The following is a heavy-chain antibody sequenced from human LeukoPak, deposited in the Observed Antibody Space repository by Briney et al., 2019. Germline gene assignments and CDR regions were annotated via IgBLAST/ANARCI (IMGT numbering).Heavy chain of an antibody. D-gene: IGHD3-10*01. J-gene: IGHJ6*03. CDR2: INHSGST. Sequence: SETLSLTCSVSGYSISSAYYWSWIRQPPGKGLEWIGEINHSGSTNYNPSLKSRVTISVDTSKNQFSLKLSSVTAADTAVYYCARGRRWRLLWFGDHMDVWGKGTTVTVSS. CDR1: GYSISSAYY. V-gene: IGHV4-38-2*02. CDR3: ARGRRWRLLWFGDHMDV.